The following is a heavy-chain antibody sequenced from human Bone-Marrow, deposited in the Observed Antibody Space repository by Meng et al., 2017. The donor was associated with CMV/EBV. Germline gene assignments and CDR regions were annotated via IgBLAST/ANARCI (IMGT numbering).Heavy chain of an antibody. D-gene: IGHD2-2*01. J-gene: IGHJ3*01. CDR2: TYHSGET. V-gene: IGHV4-38-2*02. Sequence: SETLSLTCTVSGYSISDGYYWGWIRQSPGKGLEWIASTYHSGETFHNPSLKRRVTISVDTSKNHFSLRLTYVTAADPAVYFCARVGFNARAVDFWGQGTLVTVSS. CDR3: ARVGFNARAVDF. CDR1: GYSISDGYY.